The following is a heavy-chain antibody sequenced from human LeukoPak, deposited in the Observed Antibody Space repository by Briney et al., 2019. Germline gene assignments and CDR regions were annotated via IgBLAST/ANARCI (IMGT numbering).Heavy chain of an antibody. V-gene: IGHV3-21*01. Sequence: PGGSLRLSCAASGFTFSTYSMNWVRQAPGKGLEWVSSISSSSSYIYYADSVKGRFTISRDNAKKSLFLQMNSLRAEDTAVYFCARDAVRYSSSFLFDYWGQGTLVTVSS. J-gene: IGHJ4*02. D-gene: IGHD6-6*01. CDR1: GFTFSTYS. CDR2: ISSSSSYI. CDR3: ARDAVRYSSSFLFDY.